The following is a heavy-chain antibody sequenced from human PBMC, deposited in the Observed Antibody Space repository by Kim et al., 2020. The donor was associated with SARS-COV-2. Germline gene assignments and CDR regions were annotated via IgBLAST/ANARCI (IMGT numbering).Heavy chain of an antibody. CDR2: ITWNSGFV. V-gene: IGHV3-9*01. CDR1: GFTFGNSA. CDR3: VKTAFGQVISDAFDF. J-gene: IGHJ3*01. Sequence: GGSLRLSCATSGFTFGNSAMHWVRQAPGKGLEWVSGITWNSGFVGFGESVKGRFTISRDNANDSLYLDMHSLRPEDTALYYCVKTAFGQVISDAFDFWG. D-gene: IGHD2-21*02.